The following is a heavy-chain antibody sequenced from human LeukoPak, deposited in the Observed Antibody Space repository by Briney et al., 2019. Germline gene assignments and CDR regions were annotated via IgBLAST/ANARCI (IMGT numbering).Heavy chain of an antibody. CDR1: GGSFSGYY. CDR2: INHSGST. CDR3: ARGDYGDYVGWFDP. J-gene: IGHJ5*02. Sequence: SETLSLTCAVYGGSFSGYYWSWIRQPPGKGLEWIGEINHSGSTNYNPSLKSRVTVSVDTSKNQFSLKLSSVTAADTAVYYCARGDYGDYVGWFDPWGQGTLVTVSS. V-gene: IGHV4-34*01. D-gene: IGHD4-17*01.